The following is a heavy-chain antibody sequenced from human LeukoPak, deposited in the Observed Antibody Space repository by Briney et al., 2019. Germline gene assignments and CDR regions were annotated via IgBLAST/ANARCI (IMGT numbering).Heavy chain of an antibody. Sequence: QSGGSLRLSCAGSGFPFSNYWMAWVRQAPGKGLGWVANMKEDGGEINYVDSVKGRFTISRDNAKNSLDLQMNSLRVDDTAVYYCVRDRGYSTFDYWGQGTLVIVSS. V-gene: IGHV3-7*01. CDR1: GFPFSNYW. CDR3: VRDRGYSTFDY. J-gene: IGHJ4*02. CDR2: MKEDGGEI. D-gene: IGHD4-23*01.